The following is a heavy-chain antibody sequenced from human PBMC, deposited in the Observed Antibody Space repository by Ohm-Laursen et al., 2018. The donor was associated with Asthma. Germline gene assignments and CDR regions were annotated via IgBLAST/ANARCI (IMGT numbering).Heavy chain of an antibody. V-gene: IGHV4-61*01. J-gene: IGHJ4*02. Sequence: SETLSLTCAVSGASVGDSTWSWSWVRQPPGRELEFIAYMSYRGGINYNPSLQSRVTLSIDTSKNQVSLRLISVTAADTALYFCARLDWVQSMFDSWGQGNLVIVSS. D-gene: IGHD3-9*01. CDR2: MSYRGGI. CDR1: GASVGDSTWS. CDR3: ARLDWVQSMFDS.